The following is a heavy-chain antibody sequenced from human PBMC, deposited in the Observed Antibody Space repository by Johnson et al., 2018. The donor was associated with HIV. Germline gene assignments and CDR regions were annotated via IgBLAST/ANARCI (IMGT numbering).Heavy chain of an antibody. CDR2: INSDGINI. J-gene: IGHJ3*02. Sequence: VQLVESGGGLVQPGGSLRLSCAASGFTFSNSWMHWVRQAPGEGLVWVSHINSDGINITYADSVKGRFTISRDNAKNTLYLQMKSLRAEDTAVYYCVREGEGFSSSWYDAFDIWGQGTMVTVSS. CDR3: VREGEGFSSSWYDAFDI. D-gene: IGHD6-13*01. CDR1: GFTFSNSW. V-gene: IGHV3-74*01.